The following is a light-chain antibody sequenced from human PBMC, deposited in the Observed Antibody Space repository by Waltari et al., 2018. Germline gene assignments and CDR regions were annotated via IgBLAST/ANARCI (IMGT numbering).Light chain of an antibody. V-gene: IGKV4-1*01. CDR3: QQYYTPPHT. CDR1: QSVLYNSNNKTY. Sequence: DIVMTQSPDSLAVSLGERATIDCKSSQSVLYNSNNKTYLAWFQQKPGQPPKLLIYWASTRESGVPDRFTGSGSGTDFTLTISSLQAEDVAVYYCQQYYTPPHTFGQGTKLEIK. CDR2: WAS. J-gene: IGKJ2*01.